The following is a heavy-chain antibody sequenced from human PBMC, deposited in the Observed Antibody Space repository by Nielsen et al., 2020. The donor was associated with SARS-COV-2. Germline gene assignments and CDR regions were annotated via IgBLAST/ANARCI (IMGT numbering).Heavy chain of an antibody. Sequence: ASVKVSCKASGYTFTSYGISWVRQAPGQGLEWMGWISAYNGNTNYAQKLQGRVTMTTDTSTSTAYMELRSLRSDDTAVYYCARDLFTMIVVVDAFDIWGQGTMVTVSS. CDR3: ARDLFTMIVVVDAFDI. V-gene: IGHV1-18*01. J-gene: IGHJ3*02. D-gene: IGHD3-22*01. CDR2: ISAYNGNT. CDR1: GYTFTSYG.